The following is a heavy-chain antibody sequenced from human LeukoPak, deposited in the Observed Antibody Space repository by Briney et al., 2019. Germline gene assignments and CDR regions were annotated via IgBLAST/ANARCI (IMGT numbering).Heavy chain of an antibody. CDR1: GFTFSNYN. J-gene: IGHJ4*02. Sequence: GGSLRLSCAASGFTFSNYNMNWVRQAPGKGLEWVSSISGSGAYIYYADSVKGRFTISRDNSKNTLDLQMNSLRAEDTAVYYCARVSGAGYALADWGQGTLVTVSS. CDR3: ARVSGAGYALAD. D-gene: IGHD5-12*01. V-gene: IGHV3-21*01. CDR2: ISGSGAYI.